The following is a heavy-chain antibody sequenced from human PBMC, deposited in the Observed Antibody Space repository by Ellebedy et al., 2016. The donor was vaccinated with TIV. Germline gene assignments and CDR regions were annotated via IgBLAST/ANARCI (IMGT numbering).Heavy chain of an antibody. J-gene: IGHJ6*02. CDR2: FDPEDGET. V-gene: IGHV1-24*01. CDR1: GYTLTELS. CDR3: ATSLPSGARYYYGMDV. D-gene: IGHD1-14*01. Sequence: ASVKVSCXVSGYTLTELSMHWVRQAPGKGLEWMGGFDPEDGETIYAQKFQGRVTMTEDTSTDTAYMELSSLRSEDTAVYYCATSLPSGARYYYGMDVWGQGTTVTVSS.